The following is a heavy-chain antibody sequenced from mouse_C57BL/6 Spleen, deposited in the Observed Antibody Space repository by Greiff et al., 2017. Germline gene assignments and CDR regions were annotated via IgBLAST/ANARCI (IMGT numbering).Heavy chain of an antibody. CDR1: GYTFTDYE. CDR3: TSSYEGY. CDR2: IDPETGGT. D-gene: IGHD1-1*01. Sequence: VQLQQSGAELVRPGASVTLSCKASGYTFTDYEMHWVKQTPVHGLEWIGAIDPETGGTAYNQKFKGKAILTADKSSSTAYMELRSLTSEDSTVYYCTSSYEGYWGQGTTLTVSS. V-gene: IGHV1-15*01. J-gene: IGHJ2*01.